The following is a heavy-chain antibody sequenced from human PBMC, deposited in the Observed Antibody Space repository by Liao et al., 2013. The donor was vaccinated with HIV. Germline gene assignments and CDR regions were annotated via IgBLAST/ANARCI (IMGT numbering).Heavy chain of an antibody. Sequence: QVQLQESGPRLVKPSETLSLTCTVSGGSISSFHWSWIRQPAGKGLEWIGRIYSSGSTSYNPSLRSRVTMSVDTSRNLVSLQMNSMTAADTAVYYCARGGSFFDLWGQGIPVTVSS. CDR2: IYSSGST. D-gene: IGHD5-12*01. J-gene: IGHJ4*02. CDR1: GGSISSFH. V-gene: IGHV4-4*07. CDR3: ARGGSFFDL.